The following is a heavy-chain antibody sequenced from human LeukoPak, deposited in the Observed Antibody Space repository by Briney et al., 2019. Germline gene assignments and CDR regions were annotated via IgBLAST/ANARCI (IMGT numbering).Heavy chain of an antibody. J-gene: IGHJ5*02. CDR3: ARAPTFEGVIVFDP. D-gene: IGHD3-16*02. Sequence: SDPLSLTCTVSGAPSTCYYWSWIRHPAGKRLEGIGLIYTSGNTNYNPSVKSRVTISKDMPKNQLSLNLNSLTAADTAVYYCARAPTFEGVIVFDPWGEGILVTVSS. V-gene: IGHV4-4*07. CDR2: IYTSGNT. CDR1: GAPSTCYY.